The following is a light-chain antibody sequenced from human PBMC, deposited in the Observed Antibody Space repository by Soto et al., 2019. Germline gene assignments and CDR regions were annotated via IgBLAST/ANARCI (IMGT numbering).Light chain of an antibody. Sequence: QSVLTQPPSVSGAPGQRVTISCTGSSSNIGAGTDVPWYQQLPGTAPKLLSYGDNYRPSGVPDRFSASKSGTSASLTITGLQAEDEADSYCQSYDISLRGYVFGTGTKVTVL. V-gene: IGLV1-40*01. CDR1: SSNIGAGTD. CDR3: QSYDISLRGYV. CDR2: GDN. J-gene: IGLJ1*01.